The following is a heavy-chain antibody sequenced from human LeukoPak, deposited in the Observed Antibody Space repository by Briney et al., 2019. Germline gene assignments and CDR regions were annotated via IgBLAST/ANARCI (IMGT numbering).Heavy chain of an antibody. CDR1: GGSISSGGYY. CDR3: ARDRGYYFDY. Sequence: PSQTLSLTCTVSGGSISSGGYYWSWIRQHPGTGLEWIGYIYYSGSTYYNPSLKSRVTISVDTSKNQFSLKLSSVTAADTSVYHCARDRGYYFDYWGQGTLVTVSS. CDR2: IYYSGST. D-gene: IGHD5-24*01. V-gene: IGHV4-31*03. J-gene: IGHJ4*02.